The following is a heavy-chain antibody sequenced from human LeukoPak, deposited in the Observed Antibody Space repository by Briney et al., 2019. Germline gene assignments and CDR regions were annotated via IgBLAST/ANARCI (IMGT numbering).Heavy chain of an antibody. V-gene: IGHV3-23*01. D-gene: IGHD4-17*01. CDR1: EFTFGDFA. CDR2: ISGSGGST. J-gene: IGHJ6*03. CDR3: AKGLYGAYYYYMDV. Sequence: PGGSLRLSCTASEFTFGDFAISWVRQAPGKGLEWVSAISGSGGSTYYADSVKGRFTISRDNSKNTLYLQMNSLRAEDTAVYYCAKGLYGAYYYYMDVWGKGTTVTISS.